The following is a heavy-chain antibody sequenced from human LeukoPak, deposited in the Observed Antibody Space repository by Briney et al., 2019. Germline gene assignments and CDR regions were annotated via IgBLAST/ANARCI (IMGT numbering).Heavy chain of an antibody. CDR3: ARGWDSSTLDRYNWFDT. J-gene: IGHJ5*02. V-gene: IGHV1-18*01. CDR2: ISAYNGNT. CDR1: GYTFTSYG. Sequence: ASVKVSCKASGYTFTSYGISWVRRAPGQGLEWMGWISAYNGNTNYAQKLQGRVTITTDTSTNTAYMELRSLTSDDTAVYYCARGWDSSTLDRYNWFDTWGQGTLVTVSS. D-gene: IGHD3-22*01.